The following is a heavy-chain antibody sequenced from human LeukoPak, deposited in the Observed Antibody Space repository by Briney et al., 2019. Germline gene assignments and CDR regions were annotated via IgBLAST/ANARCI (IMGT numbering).Heavy chain of an antibody. CDR2: IHVSGST. CDR3: ARDLGSSGYFDV. J-gene: IGHJ6*04. CDR1: GGSISSYF. D-gene: IGHD3-22*01. V-gene: IGHV4-4*07. Sequence: SETLSLTCSVSGGSISSYFWSWIRQPAGKGLEWIGYIHVSGSTNYNPSLKSRVTMSEDMSKNQISLKLSSVTAADMAVYYCARDLGSSGYFDVWGKGTTVTVSS.